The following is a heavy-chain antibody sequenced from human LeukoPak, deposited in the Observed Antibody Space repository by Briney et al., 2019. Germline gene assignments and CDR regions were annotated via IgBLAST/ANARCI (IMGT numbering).Heavy chain of an antibody. CDR2: ISGSGGST. J-gene: IGHJ4*02. D-gene: IGHD6-13*01. CDR3: AKDRAYSSSWSDY. V-gene: IGHV3-23*01. Sequence: GGSLRLSCAASGFTFSRYTMNWVRQAPGKGLEWVSAISGSGGSTYYADSVKGRFTISRDNSKNTLYLQMNSLRAEDTAVYYCAKDRAYSSSWSDYWGQGTLVTVSS. CDR1: GFTFSRYT.